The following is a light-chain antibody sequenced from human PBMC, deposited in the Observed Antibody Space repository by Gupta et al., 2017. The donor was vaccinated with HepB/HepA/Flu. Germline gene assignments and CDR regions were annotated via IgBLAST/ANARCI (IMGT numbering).Light chain of an antibody. CDR2: AAS. Sequence: AIQMTQSPSSLSASVGDQVTITCRASQGIRNDLGWYQQKPGKAPKLLIYAASSLQSGVPSMFCGSGSGTDVTPTISSLQPEDFATYYCLQDYNYPLTFGQGTKVEIK. V-gene: IGKV1-6*01. CDR3: LQDYNYPLT. CDR1: QGIRND. J-gene: IGKJ1*01.